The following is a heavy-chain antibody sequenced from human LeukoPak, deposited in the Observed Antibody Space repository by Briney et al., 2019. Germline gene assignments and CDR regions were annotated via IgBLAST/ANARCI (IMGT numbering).Heavy chain of an antibody. V-gene: IGHV3-64D*06. J-gene: IGHJ4*02. D-gene: IGHD3-22*01. CDR1: GFTFSSYA. CDR3: VKSLYSYDSSGYYGDFDY. Sequence: GGSLRLSCSTSGFTFSSYAMHWVRQAPGKGLEYVSAISSSGGSSYYADSVKGRFTISRDNSKNTLYLQMSSLRAEDTAVYYCVKSLYSYDSSGYYGDFDYWGQGTLVTVSS. CDR2: ISSSGGSS.